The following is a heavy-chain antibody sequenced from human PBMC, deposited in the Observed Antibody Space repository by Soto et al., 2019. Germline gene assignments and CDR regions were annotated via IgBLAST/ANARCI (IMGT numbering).Heavy chain of an antibody. CDR1: GNSFNNW. J-gene: IGHJ6*02. CDR2: IYPGDSDT. V-gene: IGHV5-51*01. Sequence: GESLKISCKGLGNSFNNWIGWVRQMPGKGLEWVGIIYPGDSDTRYSPSFQGQVTISADNSISTAYLQWSSLKASDSAMYYCARTRTSSNYYDMDVWGQGTTVTVSS. D-gene: IGHD6-13*01. CDR3: ARTRTSSNYYDMDV.